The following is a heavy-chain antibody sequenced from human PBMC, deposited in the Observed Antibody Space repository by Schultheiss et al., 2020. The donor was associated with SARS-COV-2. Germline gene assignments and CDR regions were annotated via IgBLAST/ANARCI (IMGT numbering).Heavy chain of an antibody. Sequence: GGSLRLSCAASGFTFSSYSMNWVRQAPGKGLEWVSSISSSSSYIYYADSVKGRFTISRDNSKNTLYLQMSSLRAEDTAVYYCVKAQVGANKAYYYGMDVWGQGTTVTVSS. V-gene: IGHV3-21*01. CDR3: VKAQVGANKAYYYGMDV. D-gene: IGHD1-26*01. J-gene: IGHJ6*02. CDR1: GFTFSSYS. CDR2: ISSSSSYI.